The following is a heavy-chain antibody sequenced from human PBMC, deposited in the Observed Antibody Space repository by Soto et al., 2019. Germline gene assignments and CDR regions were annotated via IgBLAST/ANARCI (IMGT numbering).Heavy chain of an antibody. J-gene: IGHJ5*01. D-gene: IGHD3-10*02. CDR3: ASMIGDPVLSFDS. CDR1: GGSISSYY. V-gene: IGHV4-59*01. CDR2: IFYSGST. Sequence: QVQLQESGPGLVKPSENLSLTYTASGGSISSYYWSWILQPPGKGLEWIGFIFYSGSTSYNPSLKSRVTISIDTSEYQFSLKLNSVTAADTAVYYCASMIGDPVLSFDSWGQGTLVAVSS.